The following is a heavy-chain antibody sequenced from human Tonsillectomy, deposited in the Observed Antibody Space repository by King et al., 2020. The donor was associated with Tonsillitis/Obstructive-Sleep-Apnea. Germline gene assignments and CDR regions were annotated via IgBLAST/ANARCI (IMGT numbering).Heavy chain of an antibody. J-gene: IGHJ4*02. D-gene: IGHD2-2*01. CDR1: GGSLSTSNW. CDR2: IYHTGST. V-gene: IGHV4-4*02. CDR3: ARMVECSSSSCSASNDC. Sequence: LQLQESGPGLVKPSGTLSLTCAVSGGSLSTSNWWSWVRQPPGKGLEWIGEIYHTGSTMYNPSLETRVTISIDNSKNQFSLNLRSVTAADTAVYYCARMVECSSSSCSASNDCWGQGTLVTVSS.